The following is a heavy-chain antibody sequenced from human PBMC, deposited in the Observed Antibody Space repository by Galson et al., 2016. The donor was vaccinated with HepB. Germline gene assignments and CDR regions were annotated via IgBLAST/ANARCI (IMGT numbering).Heavy chain of an antibody. V-gene: IGHV3-23*01. CDR1: GFTFSNYA. Sequence: SLRLSCAASGFTFSNYAISWVRQAPGKGLEWVSSISNYGSYIFYADSVKGRLTISRDNSKNTLYLQMNGLRADDTAVYYCARASDSRGYSSFDYWGQGTRVTVSS. CDR3: ARASDSRGYSSFDY. D-gene: IGHD3-22*01. J-gene: IGHJ4*02. CDR2: ISNYGSYI.